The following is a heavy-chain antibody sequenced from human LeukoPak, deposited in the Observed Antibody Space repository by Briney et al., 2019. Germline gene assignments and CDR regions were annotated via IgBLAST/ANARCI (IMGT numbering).Heavy chain of an antibody. CDR1: GGSISSSSYY. D-gene: IGHD3-22*01. V-gene: IGHV4-39*07. CDR3: ARGRSWLLPGNFDY. Sequence: SETLSLTCTVSGGSISSSSYYRGWIRQPPGKGLEWIGRIYTSGSTNYNPSLKSRVTISGDTSKNQFSLRLSSVTAADTAVYYCARGRSWLLPGNFDYWGQGTLVTVSS. J-gene: IGHJ4*02. CDR2: IYTSGST.